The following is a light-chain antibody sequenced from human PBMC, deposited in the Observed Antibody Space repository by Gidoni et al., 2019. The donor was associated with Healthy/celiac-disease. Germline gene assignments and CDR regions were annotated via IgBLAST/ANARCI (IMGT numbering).Light chain of an antibody. V-gene: IGLV1-51*01. Sequence: QSVLTQPPSVSAAPGQKVTISCSGSSSNIRNNYVSWYQQLPGTAPKLLIYDNHKRPSGIPDRFSGSKSGTSATLGITGLQTGDEADYYCGTWDSSLSAWVFGGGTKLTVL. J-gene: IGLJ3*02. CDR2: DNH. CDR1: SSNIRNNY. CDR3: GTWDSSLSAWV.